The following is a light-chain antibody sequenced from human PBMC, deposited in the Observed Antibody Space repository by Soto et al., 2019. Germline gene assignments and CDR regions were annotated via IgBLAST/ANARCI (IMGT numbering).Light chain of an antibody. CDR2: DVS. V-gene: IGLV2-14*01. J-gene: IGLJ1*01. CDR1: SSDVGGYDY. Sequence: SVLTQAASVNRSHGEWLPISCTGTSSDVGGYDYVSWYQQHPGKAPKLMIYDVSNRPSGVSNRFSGSKSGNTASLTISGLQDEDEADYYCSSYTSSITLGVFGTGTKVTV. CDR3: SSYTSSITLGV.